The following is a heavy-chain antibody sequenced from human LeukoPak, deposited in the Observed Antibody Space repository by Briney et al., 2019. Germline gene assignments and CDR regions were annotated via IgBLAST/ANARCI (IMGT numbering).Heavy chain of an antibody. CDR1: GLTFSSYA. D-gene: IGHD5-24*01. V-gene: IGHV3-23*01. CDR3: AKSPSDGYNFYDY. CDR2: ISGDGGGT. Sequence: GGSLRLSCAASGLTFSSYAMNWLRQAPGKGLEWVSVISGDGGGTYYADSVKGRFTISRDNSKNTVYLQMNSLRAEDTAVYYCAKSPSDGYNFYDYWGQGTLVTVSS. J-gene: IGHJ4*02.